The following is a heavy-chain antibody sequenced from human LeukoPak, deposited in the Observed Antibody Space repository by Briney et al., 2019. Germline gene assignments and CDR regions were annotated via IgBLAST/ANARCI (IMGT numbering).Heavy chain of an antibody. J-gene: IGHJ4*02. CDR2: IYYSGST. V-gene: IGHV4-39*07. CDR3: ARGTNDFIAPAGTEIYFDY. D-gene: IGHD6-13*01. CDR1: GGSIISPSYY. Sequence: KSSETLSLTCTVSGGSIISPSYYWGWIRQPPGKGLEWIGSIYYSGSTYYNPSLKSRVTISVDTSKNQFSLKLSSVTAADTAVYYCARGTNDFIAPAGTEIYFDYWGQGTLVTVSS.